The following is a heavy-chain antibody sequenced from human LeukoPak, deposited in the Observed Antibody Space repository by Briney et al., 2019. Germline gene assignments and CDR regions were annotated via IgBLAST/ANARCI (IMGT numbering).Heavy chain of an antibody. V-gene: IGHV1-18*01. CDR3: ASRRRHSGSPRDAFDI. D-gene: IGHD1-26*01. J-gene: IGHJ3*02. Sequence: GASVKVSCKASGYTFTSYGISWVRQAPGQGLEWMGWISAYNGNTNYAQKLQDRVTMTTDTSTSTAYMELRSLRSDDTAVYYCASRRRHSGSPRDAFDIWGQGTMVTVSS. CDR2: ISAYNGNT. CDR1: GYTFTSYG.